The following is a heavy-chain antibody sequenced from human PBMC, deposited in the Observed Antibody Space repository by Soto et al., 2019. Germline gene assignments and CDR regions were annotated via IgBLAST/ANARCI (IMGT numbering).Heavy chain of an antibody. V-gene: IGHV3-23*01. CDR1: GFTFSSYA. D-gene: IGHD3-16*02. Sequence: GGSLRLSCAASGFTFSSYAMSWVRQAPGKGLEWVSAISGSGGSTYYADSVKGRFTISRDNSKNTLYLQMNSLKTEDTAVYYCTTDLTGALITFGGVIVPPFGYWGQGTLVTVSS. J-gene: IGHJ4*02. CDR2: ISGSGGST. CDR3: TTDLTGALITFGGVIVPPFGY.